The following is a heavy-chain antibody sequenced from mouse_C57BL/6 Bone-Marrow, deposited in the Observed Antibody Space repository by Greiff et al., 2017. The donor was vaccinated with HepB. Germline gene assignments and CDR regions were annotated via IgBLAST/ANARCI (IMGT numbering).Heavy chain of an antibody. CDR2: INPNYGTT. V-gene: IGHV1-39*01. CDR3: ARRSFITTVVAKGNFDV. CDR1: GYSFTDYN. D-gene: IGHD1-1*01. Sequence: EVQLQQSGPELVKPGASVKISCKASGYSFTDYNMNWVKQSNGKSLEWIGVINPNYGTTSYNQKFKGKATLTVDQSSSTAYMQLNSLTSEDSAVYYCARRSFITTVVAKGNFDVWGTGTTVTVSS. J-gene: IGHJ1*03.